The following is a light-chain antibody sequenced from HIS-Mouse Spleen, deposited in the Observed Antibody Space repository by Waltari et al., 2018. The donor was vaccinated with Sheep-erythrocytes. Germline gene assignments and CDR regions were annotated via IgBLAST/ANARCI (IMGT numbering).Light chain of an antibody. CDR1: SSDVGSYNL. CDR2: EGS. CDR3: CSYAGSSTPWV. V-gene: IGLV2-23*01. Sequence: QSALTQPASVSGSPGQSITISCTGTSSDVGSYNLVSWYQQHPGNAPKLMIYEGSKRPSGASNRFAGSKSGNTASLTISGLQAEDEADYYCCSYAGSSTPWVFGGGTKLTVL. J-gene: IGLJ3*02.